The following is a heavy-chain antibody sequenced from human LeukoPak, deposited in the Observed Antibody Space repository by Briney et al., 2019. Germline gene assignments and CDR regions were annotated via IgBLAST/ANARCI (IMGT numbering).Heavy chain of an antibody. CDR3: ARGNWHCSSISCYGSNWFDP. CDR1: GYTFTGYY. J-gene: IGHJ5*02. Sequence: ASVKVSCKASGYTFTGYYMHWVRQAPGEGLEWMGWINPNSGGTNYAQKFQGRVTMTRDTSISTAYMELSRLRSDDTAVYYCARGNWHCSSISCYGSNWFDPWGQGTLVTVSS. V-gene: IGHV1-2*02. CDR2: INPNSGGT. D-gene: IGHD2-2*01.